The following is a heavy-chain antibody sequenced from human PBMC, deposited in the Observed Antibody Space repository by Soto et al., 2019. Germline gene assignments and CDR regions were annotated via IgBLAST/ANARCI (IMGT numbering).Heavy chain of an antibody. CDR1: GGSVSSGSYY. Sequence: SETLSLTCTVSGGSVSSGSYYWSWIRQPPGKGLEWIGYIYYSGSTNYNPSLKSRVTISVDTSKNQFSLKLSSVTAADTAVYYCARGFNRLDYDFWSGYLSYYFDYWGQGTLVTVSS. CDR2: IYYSGST. CDR3: ARGFNRLDYDFWSGYLSYYFDY. J-gene: IGHJ4*02. D-gene: IGHD3-3*01. V-gene: IGHV4-61*01.